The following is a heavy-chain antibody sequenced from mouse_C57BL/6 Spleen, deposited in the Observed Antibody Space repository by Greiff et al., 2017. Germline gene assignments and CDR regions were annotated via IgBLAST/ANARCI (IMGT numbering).Heavy chain of an antibody. CDR3: ARWGAQAAMDY. CDR1: GYTFTSYW. CDR2: IDPSDSYT. D-gene: IGHD3-2*02. J-gene: IGHJ4*01. Sequence: VQLQQPGAELVMPGASVKLSCKASGYTFTSYWMHWVKQRPGQGLEWIGEIDPSDSYTNYNQKFKGKSTLTVDKSSSTAYMQLSSLTSEDSAVYYCARWGAQAAMDYWGQGTSVTVSS. V-gene: IGHV1-69*01.